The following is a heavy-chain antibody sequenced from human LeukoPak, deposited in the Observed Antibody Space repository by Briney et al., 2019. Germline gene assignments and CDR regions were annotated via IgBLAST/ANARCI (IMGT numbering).Heavy chain of an antibody. Sequence: PGGSLRLSCAASGFTFSSYWMSWVRQAPGKGLEWVANIKQDGSEKYYVDSVKGRFTISRDNAKNSLYLQMNSLRAEDTAVYYCARDWSDTTMVMFDYWGQGTLVTVSS. CDR1: GFTFSSYW. CDR2: IKQDGSEK. J-gene: IGHJ4*02. D-gene: IGHD5-18*01. CDR3: ARDWSDTTMVMFDY. V-gene: IGHV3-7*01.